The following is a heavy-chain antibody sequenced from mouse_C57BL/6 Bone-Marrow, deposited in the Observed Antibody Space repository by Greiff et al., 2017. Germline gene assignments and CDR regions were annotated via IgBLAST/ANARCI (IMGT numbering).Heavy chain of an antibody. CDR2: ISSGSSTI. V-gene: IGHV5-17*01. Sequence: EVKLVESGGGLVKPGGSLKLSCAASGFTFSDYGMHWVRQAPEKGLEWVAYISSGSSTIYYADTVKGRFTISRDNAKNTLFLQMTSLRSEDTAMYYCARPLYYSYWYFDVWGTGTTVTVSS. CDR1: GFTFSDYG. D-gene: IGHD2-1*01. J-gene: IGHJ1*03. CDR3: ARPLYYSYWYFDV.